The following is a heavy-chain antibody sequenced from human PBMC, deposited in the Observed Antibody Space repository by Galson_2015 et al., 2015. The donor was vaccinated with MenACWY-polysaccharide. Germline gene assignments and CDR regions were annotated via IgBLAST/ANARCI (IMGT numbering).Heavy chain of an antibody. Sequence: SLRLSCAASGFTFSSYGMHWVRQAPGKGLEWVAVISYDGSNKYYADSAKGRFTISRDNSKNTLYLQMNSLKTEDTAVYYCTTEGVSKWGWGYYYYGMDVWGQGTTVTVSS. J-gene: IGHJ6*02. CDR1: GFTFSSYG. D-gene: IGHD7-27*01. CDR2: ISYDGSNK. CDR3: TTEGVSKWGWGYYYYGMDV. V-gene: IGHV3-30*03.